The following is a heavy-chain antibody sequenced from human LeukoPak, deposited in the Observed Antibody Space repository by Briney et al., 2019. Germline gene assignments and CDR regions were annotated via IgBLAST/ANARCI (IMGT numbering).Heavy chain of an antibody. D-gene: IGHD3-10*01. CDR2: ISHDGSKK. CDR3: AKDWKFYYVSGSFFPDN. V-gene: IGHV3-30-3*01. Sequence: GGSLRLSCAASGFAFSSYAVHWVRQAPGKGLECVAVISHDGSKKYYADFVKGRFTISRDNSKNTLYLHMNSLIPEDTAVYFCAKDWKFYYVSGSFFPDNWGQGTPVTVSS. CDR1: GFAFSSYA. J-gene: IGHJ4*02.